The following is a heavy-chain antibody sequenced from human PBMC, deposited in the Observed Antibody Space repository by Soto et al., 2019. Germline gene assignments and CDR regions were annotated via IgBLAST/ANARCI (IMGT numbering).Heavy chain of an antibody. CDR1: GFTFSSYA. J-gene: IGHJ5*02. Sequence: GSLRLSCAASGFTFSSYAMSWVRQAPGKGLEWVSAISGSGGSTYYADSVKGRFTISRDNSKNTLYLQMNSLRAEDTAVYYCAKDRQDIVVVVAATRWFDPWGQGTLVTVSS. CDR2: ISGSGGST. CDR3: AKDRQDIVVVVAATRWFDP. V-gene: IGHV3-23*01. D-gene: IGHD2-15*01.